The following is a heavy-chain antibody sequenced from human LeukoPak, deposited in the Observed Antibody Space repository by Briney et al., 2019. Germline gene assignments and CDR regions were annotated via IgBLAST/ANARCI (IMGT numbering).Heavy chain of an antibody. CDR1: GFTVSSNY. CDR3: ARENKQLYAFDI. Sequence: GGSLRLSCAASGFTVSSNYMSWVRQAPGKGLEWVSVIYSGGSTYYADSVKGRFTISRDNSKNTLYLQMNSLRAEDTAVYYCARENKQLYAFDILGQGTMVTVSS. V-gene: IGHV3-53*01. D-gene: IGHD2-8*01. CDR2: IYSGGST. J-gene: IGHJ3*02.